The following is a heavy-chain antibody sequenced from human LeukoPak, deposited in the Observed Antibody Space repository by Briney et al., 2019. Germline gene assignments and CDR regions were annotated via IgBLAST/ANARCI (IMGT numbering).Heavy chain of an antibody. CDR1: GFTFSWYW. CDR2: ANDDATIT. J-gene: IGHJ3*02. Sequence: GGSLRLSCAASGFTFSWYWMHWVRQAPGKGLVWVSRANDDATITTYADSVKGRFTISRDNAKYTVYLQMNSLRGEDTAVYYCARGKAGAFEIWGQGTMVTVSS. V-gene: IGHV3-74*01. D-gene: IGHD3-10*01. CDR3: ARGKAGAFEI.